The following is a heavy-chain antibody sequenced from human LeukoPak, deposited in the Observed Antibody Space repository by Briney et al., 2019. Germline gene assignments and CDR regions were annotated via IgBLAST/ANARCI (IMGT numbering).Heavy chain of an antibody. CDR3: AKGLRATYDY. J-gene: IGHJ4*02. Sequence: PGGSLRLSCATSGFTFSSYAMTWVRQAPGKGLEWVSSITDSGDGTYYADSVKGRFTISRDNSKNTLFLQVNSLRAEDTAVYYCAKGLRATYDYWGQGTLVTASS. V-gene: IGHV3-23*01. CDR1: GFTFSSYA. CDR2: ITDSGDGT.